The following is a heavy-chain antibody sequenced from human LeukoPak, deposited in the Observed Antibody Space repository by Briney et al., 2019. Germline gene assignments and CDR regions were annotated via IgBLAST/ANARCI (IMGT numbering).Heavy chain of an antibody. CDR2: IYYSGST. Sequence: SETLSLTCAVYGGSFSGYYWSWIRQPPGKGLEWIGYIYYSGSTNYNPSLKSRVTISVDTSKNQFSLKLSSVTAADTAVYYCARGYSSGWYVDWGQGTLVTVSS. CDR1: GGSFSGYY. V-gene: IGHV4-59*01. CDR3: ARGYSSGWYVD. D-gene: IGHD6-19*01. J-gene: IGHJ4*02.